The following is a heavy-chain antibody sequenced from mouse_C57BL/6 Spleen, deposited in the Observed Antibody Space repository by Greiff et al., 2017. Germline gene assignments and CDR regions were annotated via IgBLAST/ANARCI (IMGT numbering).Heavy chain of an antibody. CDR3: ARSGSPYFDY. J-gene: IGHJ2*01. V-gene: IGHV1-42*01. CDR1: GYSFTGYY. CDR2: INPSTGGT. Sequence: VQLQQSGPELVKPGASVKISCKASGYSFTGYYMNWVKQSPEKSLEWIGEINPSTGGTTYNQKFKAKATLTVDKSSSTAYMQLKSLTSEDSAVXYCARSGSPYFDYWGQGTTLTVSS.